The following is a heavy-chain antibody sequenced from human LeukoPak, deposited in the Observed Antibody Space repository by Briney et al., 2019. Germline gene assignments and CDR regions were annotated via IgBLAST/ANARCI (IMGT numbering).Heavy chain of an antibody. CDR1: GFTFSSYE. J-gene: IGHJ4*02. Sequence: GGSLRLSCAASGFTFSSYEMNWVRQAPGKGLEWVSYISSSGSTIYYADSVKGRFTISRDNAKNSLYLQMNSLRAEDTAVYYCARGDPIYDFWSGGGYWGQGSLVTVSS. V-gene: IGHV3-48*03. CDR3: ARGDPIYDFWSGGGY. D-gene: IGHD3-3*01. CDR2: ISSSGSTI.